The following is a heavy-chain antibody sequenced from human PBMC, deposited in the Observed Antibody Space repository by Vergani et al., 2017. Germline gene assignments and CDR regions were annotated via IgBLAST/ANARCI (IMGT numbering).Heavy chain of an antibody. J-gene: IGHJ3*02. V-gene: IGHV1-18*01. CDR3: AREEGIAARDDAFDI. CDR2: ISAYNGNT. Sequence: QVQLVQSGAEVKKPGASVKVSCKAPGYTFTSYGISWVRQAPGQGLEWMGWISAYNGNTNYAQKLQGRVTMTTDTSTSTGYMELRSLRSDDRAVYYCAREEGIAARDDAFDIGSQGTMVTVSS. CDR1: GYTFTSYG. D-gene: IGHD6-6*01.